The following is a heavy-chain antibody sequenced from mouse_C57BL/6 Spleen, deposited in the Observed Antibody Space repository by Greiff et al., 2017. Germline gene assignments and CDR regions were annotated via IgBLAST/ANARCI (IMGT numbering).Heavy chain of an antibody. J-gene: IGHJ3*01. CDR1: GYTFTSYW. D-gene: IGHD1-1*01. V-gene: IGHV1-55*01. CDR2: IYPGSGST. Sequence: QVQLKQPGAELVKPGASVKMSCKASGYTFTSYWITWVKQRPGQGLEWIGDIYPGSGSTNYNEKFKSKATLTVDTSSSTAYMQLSSLTSEDSAFYYCARGDYYGSSAFAYWGQGTLVTVSA. CDR3: ARGDYYGSSAFAY.